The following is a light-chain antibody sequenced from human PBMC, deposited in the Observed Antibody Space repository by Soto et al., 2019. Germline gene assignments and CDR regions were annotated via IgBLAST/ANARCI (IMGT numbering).Light chain of an antibody. J-gene: IGLJ1*01. CDR1: SSDIGAYEH. Sequence: QSVLTQPSSMSGSPGQSITISCTGTSSDIGAYEHVSWYQQRPGRAPKVLIYDVRIRPSGVPDRFSGSKSGNTASLTVSGLQAEDEADYYCSSYAGSSNVFGTGTKLTVL. CDR2: DVR. V-gene: IGLV2-8*01. CDR3: SSYAGSSNV.